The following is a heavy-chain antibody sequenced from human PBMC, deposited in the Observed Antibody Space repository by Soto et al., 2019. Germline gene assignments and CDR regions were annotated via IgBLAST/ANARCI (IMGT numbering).Heavy chain of an antibody. V-gene: IGHV4-31*03. CDR1: GGSISSVGYY. Sequence: SETLSLTCTVSGGSISSVGYYWSWIRQHPGKGLEWIGYIYYSGSTYYNPSLKSRVTISVDTSKNQCSLKLSSVTAADTAVYYCARGVYYDSSGYYYYYGMDVWGQGTTVTVSS. CDR3: ARGVYYDSSGYYYYYGMDV. D-gene: IGHD3-22*01. CDR2: IYYSGST. J-gene: IGHJ6*02.